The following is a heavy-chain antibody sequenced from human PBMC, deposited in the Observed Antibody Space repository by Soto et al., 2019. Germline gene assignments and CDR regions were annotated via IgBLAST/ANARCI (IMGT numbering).Heavy chain of an antibody. CDR3: VRTIGWLDP. CDR1: GDSVSSNSAA. CDR2: TYYRSKWYK. Sequence: PSQTLSLTCAISGDSVSSNSAAWNWIKQSPSRGLEWLGRTYYRSKWYKEYAASVRSRITINPDTSKNQFSLQLNSVSPEDTAVYYCVRTIGWLDPWGQGTLVTVSS. D-gene: IGHD1-26*01. V-gene: IGHV6-1*01. J-gene: IGHJ5*02.